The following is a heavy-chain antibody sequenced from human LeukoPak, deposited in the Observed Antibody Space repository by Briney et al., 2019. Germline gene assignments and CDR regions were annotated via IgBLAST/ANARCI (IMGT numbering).Heavy chain of an antibody. CDR2: ISNDGSNI. V-gene: IGHV3-30*18. J-gene: IGHJ4*02. CDR1: GFTFRIYG. CDR3: AKDRFTRIGATGYFEY. D-gene: IGHD6-13*01. Sequence: GGSLRLSCAASGFTFRIYGMHWVRQAPGKGLEWVAVISNDGSNIYYANSVKGRLTIFRDNSKNTVYLQMNSLRTDDTAVYYCAKDRFTRIGATGYFEYWGQGTLVTVSS.